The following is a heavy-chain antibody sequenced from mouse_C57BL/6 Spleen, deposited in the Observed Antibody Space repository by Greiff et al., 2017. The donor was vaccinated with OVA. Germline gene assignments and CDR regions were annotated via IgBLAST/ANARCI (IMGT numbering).Heavy chain of an antibody. J-gene: IGHJ4*01. D-gene: IGHD1-3*01. CDR1: GFTFSDYY. CDR2: INYDGSST. CDR3: AREGLSNSIMDY. V-gene: IGHV5-16*01. Sequence: EVQLVESEGGLVQPGRSMKLSCTASGFTFSDYYMAWVRQVPEKGLEWVANINYDGSSTYYLDSLKSRFIISRDNAKNILYLQMSSLKSEDTATYYCAREGLSNSIMDYWGQGTSVTVSS.